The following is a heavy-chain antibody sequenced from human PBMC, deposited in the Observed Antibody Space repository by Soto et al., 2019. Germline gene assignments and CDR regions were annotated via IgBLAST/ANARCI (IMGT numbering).Heavy chain of an antibody. CDR3: ARGSSVLRFLEWFWSPYGLAV. CDR1: GYTFTGYY. V-gene: IGHV1-2*04. CDR2: INPNSGGT. Sequence: GASVKVSCKASGYTFTGYYMHWVRQAPGQGLEWMGWINPNSGGTNYAQKFQGWVTMTRDTSISTAYMELSRLRSDDTAVYYCARGSSVLRFLEWFWSPYGLAVCGQGTTVTVSS. D-gene: IGHD3-3*01. J-gene: IGHJ6*02.